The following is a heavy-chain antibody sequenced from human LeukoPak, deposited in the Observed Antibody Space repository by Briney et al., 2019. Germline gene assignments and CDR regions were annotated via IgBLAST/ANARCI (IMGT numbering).Heavy chain of an antibody. J-gene: IGHJ5*02. CDR3: ARGRPPLRHLKRYNWFDP. D-gene: IGHD4-17*01. Sequence: ASEKVSCKASGYTFTSYDINWVRQATGQGLEWMGWMNPISGNTGYAQKFQGRVTMTRNTSISTAYMELSSLRSEDTAVYYCARGRPPLRHLKRYNWFDPWGQGTLVTVSS. V-gene: IGHV1-8*01. CDR2: MNPISGNT. CDR1: GYTFTSYD.